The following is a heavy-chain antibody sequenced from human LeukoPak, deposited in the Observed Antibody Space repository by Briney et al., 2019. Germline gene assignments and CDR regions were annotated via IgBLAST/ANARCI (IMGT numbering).Heavy chain of an antibody. D-gene: IGHD3-9*01. V-gene: IGHV3-21*01. J-gene: IGHJ4*02. Sequence: KAGGSLRLPCAASGFTFSSYSMNWVRQAPGKGLEWVSSISSSSRYIYYADSVKGRFTISRDNAKNSLYLQMNSLRAEDTAVYYCARGGSDILTQHDYWGQGTLVTVSS. CDR1: GFTFSSYS. CDR2: ISSSSRYI. CDR3: ARGGSDILTQHDY.